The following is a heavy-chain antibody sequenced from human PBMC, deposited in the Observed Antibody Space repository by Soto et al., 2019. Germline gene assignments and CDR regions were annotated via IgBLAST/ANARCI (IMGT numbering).Heavy chain of an antibody. CDR3: AKGSYTGMYSDFDY. Sequence: QPGGSLRLSCAASRFTFSTFAMSWVRQAPGKGLEWVAAISGGGANTYYADSVKGRFTISKDFSKNTVSLQMTGLRVDDTAVYYCAKGSYTGMYSDFDYWGQGTLVTVSS. J-gene: IGHJ4*01. CDR1: RFTFSTFA. V-gene: IGHV3-23*01. D-gene: IGHD1-26*01. CDR2: ISGGGANT.